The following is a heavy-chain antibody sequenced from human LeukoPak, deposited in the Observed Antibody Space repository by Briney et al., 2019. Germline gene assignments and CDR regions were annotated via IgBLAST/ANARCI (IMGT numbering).Heavy chain of an antibody. J-gene: IGHJ4*02. Sequence: GGSLRLSCAASGFTFSSYAMSWVRQAPGKGLEWVSAITGSGGSTNYADSVKGRFTISRDNSKNTLYLQMNSLRAEDTAVYYCARDSGTLIFDYWGQGTLVTVSS. CDR1: GFTFSSYA. CDR3: ARDSGTLIFDY. CDR2: ITGSGGST. V-gene: IGHV3-23*01. D-gene: IGHD1-1*01.